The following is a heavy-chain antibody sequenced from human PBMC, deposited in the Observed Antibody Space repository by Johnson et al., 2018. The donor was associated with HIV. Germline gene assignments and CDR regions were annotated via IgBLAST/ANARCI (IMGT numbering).Heavy chain of an antibody. D-gene: IGHD2-21*01. CDR1: GFTFSDHY. CDR3: ARDGYSGGFDI. CDR2: SRNKAKTYTT. J-gene: IGHJ3*02. Sequence: VQLVESGGGLVQPGGSLRLSCEASGFTFSDHYMDWVRQAPGKGLEWVGRSRNKAKTYTTEYAVSVKGRFTISRDDSKNSLYLQMNSLKTEDTAVYYCARDGYSGGFDIWGQGTMVTVSS. V-gene: IGHV3-72*01.